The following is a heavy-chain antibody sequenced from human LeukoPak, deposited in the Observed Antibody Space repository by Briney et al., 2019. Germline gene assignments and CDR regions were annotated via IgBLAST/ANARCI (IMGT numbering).Heavy chain of an antibody. D-gene: IGHD6-13*01. CDR3: VGQYTSSKNPPDF. V-gene: IGHV4-39*01. CDR1: GGSISSTTYY. J-gene: IGHJ4*02. CDR2: IYFSGST. Sequence: SETLSLTCTVSGGSISSTTYYWGWIHQPPGKGLEWIGSIYFSGSTFYNPSLKSRVTISVDTSKDQFSLRLSSVTAADTAVYFCVGQYTSSKNPPDFWGQGTLVTVSS.